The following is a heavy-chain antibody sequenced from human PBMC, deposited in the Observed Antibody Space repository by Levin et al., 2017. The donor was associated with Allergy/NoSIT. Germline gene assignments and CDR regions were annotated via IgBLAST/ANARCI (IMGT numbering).Heavy chain of an antibody. D-gene: IGHD3-3*01. J-gene: IGHJ4*02. V-gene: IGHV1-18*01. CDR3: AGSDFWSGIPQPPNDY. CDR1: GYTFTSYG. Sequence: ASVKVSCKASGYTFTSYGISWVRQAPGQGLEWMGWISAYNGNTNYAQKLQGRVTMTTDTSTSTAYMELRSLRSDDTAVYYCAGSDFWSGIPQPPNDYWGQGTLVTVSS. CDR2: ISAYNGNT.